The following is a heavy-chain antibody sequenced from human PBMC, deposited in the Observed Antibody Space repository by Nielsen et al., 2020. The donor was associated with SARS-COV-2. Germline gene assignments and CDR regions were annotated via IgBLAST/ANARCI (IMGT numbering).Heavy chain of an antibody. Sequence: DGSLRLSCTTSRFNFTNYSMSWVRHAPGQGMGWVSQISSGRGTYIFYGGSVKGRLTISRDNSKSALYLQMNSLRGDDTAVYYCVPFGQSRIGETVDSWGQGTLVTVSA. CDR2: ISSGRGTYI. CDR3: VPFGQSRIGETVDS. V-gene: IGHV3-23*01. CDR1: RFNFTNYS. D-gene: IGHD3-10*01. J-gene: IGHJ4*02.